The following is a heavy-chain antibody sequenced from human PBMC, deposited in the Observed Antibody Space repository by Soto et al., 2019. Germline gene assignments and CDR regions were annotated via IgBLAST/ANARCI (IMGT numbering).Heavy chain of an antibody. CDR1: GASISSGGYY. CDR2: IYYSGST. D-gene: IGHD1-26*01. V-gene: IGHV4-31*03. J-gene: IGHJ4*02. Sequence: QVQLQESGPGLVKPSQPLSLTCTVSGASISSGGYYWSWIRQHPGKGLEWFGDIYYSGSTYYNQSLKTRVTISRDTSKNQCSLRRSSVTAADTAVYYCARDRPDTATTTRYWDYWGKGTLVTVSS. CDR3: ARDRPDTATTTRYWDY.